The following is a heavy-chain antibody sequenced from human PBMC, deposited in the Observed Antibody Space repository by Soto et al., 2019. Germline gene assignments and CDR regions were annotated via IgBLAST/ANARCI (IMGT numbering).Heavy chain of an antibody. CDR2: IIPIFGTA. Sequence: QVQLVQSGAEVKKPGSSVKVSCKASGGTFSSYASSWVRQAPGQGLEWMGGIIPIFGTANYAQKFQGRVTITADEATSTAYSGLSSLRSEDTAVYYCARGDNELYSCSSTRKGWFDPWGQGTLVTVSS. D-gene: IGHD6-6*01. CDR1: GGTFSSYA. J-gene: IGHJ5*02. CDR3: ARGDNELYSCSSTRKGWFDP. V-gene: IGHV1-69*01.